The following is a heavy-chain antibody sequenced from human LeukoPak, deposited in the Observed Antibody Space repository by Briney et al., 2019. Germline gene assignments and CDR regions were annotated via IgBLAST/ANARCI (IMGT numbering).Heavy chain of an antibody. D-gene: IGHD3-10*01. J-gene: IGHJ6*02. CDR1: GYTFTSYG. Sequence: ASVKVSCKASGYTFTSYGISWVRQAPGQGLEWMGWISAYNGNTNYAQKLQGRVTMTTDTSTSTAYMELRSLRSDDTAVYYCARAYGSGLIYYYYGMDVWGQGTTVTVSS. V-gene: IGHV1-18*01. CDR3: ARAYGSGLIYYYYGMDV. CDR2: ISAYNGNT.